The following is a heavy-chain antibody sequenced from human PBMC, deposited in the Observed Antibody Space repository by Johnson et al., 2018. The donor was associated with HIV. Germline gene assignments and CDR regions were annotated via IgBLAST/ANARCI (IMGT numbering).Heavy chain of an antibody. Sequence: EQLVESGGGVVRPGGSLRLSCAASGFTFNDYGMTWVRQAPGKGLEWVSYISSSGSTIYYADSVKGRFTISSDNAKNSLTLQMNSLRAADTALYFCARAYPLGVTLFSAFDIWGQGTMVTVSS. CDR1: GFTFNDYG. CDR3: ARAYPLGVTLFSAFDI. V-gene: IGHV3-48*04. J-gene: IGHJ3*02. D-gene: IGHD1-26*01. CDR2: ISSSGSTI.